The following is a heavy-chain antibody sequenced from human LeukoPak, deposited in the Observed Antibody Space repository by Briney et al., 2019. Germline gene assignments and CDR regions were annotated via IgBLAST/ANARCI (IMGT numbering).Heavy chain of an antibody. Sequence: ASVKVSCKASGYTFTSYGISWVRQAPGQGLEWMGWISAYNGNTNYAQKLQGRVTMTTDTSTTTAYMELRSLRSDDTAVYYCARDVAYSGSFTGDYWGQGTLVTVSS. CDR1: GYTFTSYG. D-gene: IGHD1-26*01. CDR3: ARDVAYSGSFTGDY. CDR2: ISAYNGNT. V-gene: IGHV1-18*01. J-gene: IGHJ4*02.